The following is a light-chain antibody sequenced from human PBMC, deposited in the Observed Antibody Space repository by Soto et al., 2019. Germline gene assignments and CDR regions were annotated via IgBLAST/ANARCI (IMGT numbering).Light chain of an antibody. CDR1: QTISSW. CDR2: AAS. CDR3: LQYYSYPRT. Sequence: PMTQYTSTLSGSLGDRVTIPCRARQTISSWLAWYQQKPGKAPKLLIYAASTLQSGVPSRFSGSGSGTDFTLTISCLQSEDFATYYCLQYYSYPRTVGQGTKVDIK. V-gene: IGKV1-5*01. J-gene: IGKJ1*01.